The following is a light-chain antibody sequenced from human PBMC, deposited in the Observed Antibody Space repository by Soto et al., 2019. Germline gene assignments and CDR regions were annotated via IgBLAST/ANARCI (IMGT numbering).Light chain of an antibody. J-gene: IGLJ1*01. V-gene: IGLV2-14*01. CDR3: TSFTSGSTPYV. CDR2: DVS. Sequence: QSVLTQPASVSGSPGQSITISCTGTSSDVGGYNYVSWYQQHPGKAPKLMIYDVSNRPSGVSNRFSGSKSGNTASLTISGFQAEDEADYYCTSFTSGSTPYVFGTGTKVTVL. CDR1: SSDVGGYNY.